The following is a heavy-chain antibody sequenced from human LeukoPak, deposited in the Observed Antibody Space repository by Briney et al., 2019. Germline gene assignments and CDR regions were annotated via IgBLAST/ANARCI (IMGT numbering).Heavy chain of an antibody. J-gene: IGHJ4*02. CDR1: GGSVSGYY. CDR3: ARYDSSSAGFDF. D-gene: IGHD3-22*01. CDR2: IYYSGAT. V-gene: IGHV4-59*02. Sequence: SETLSLTCTVSGGSVSGYYWSWIRQPPGKGLEWIGYIYYSGATYYSPSLKSRVTISVDTSQNQFSLNLNSVTAADTAVYYCARYDSSSAGFDFWGQGTLVTVSS.